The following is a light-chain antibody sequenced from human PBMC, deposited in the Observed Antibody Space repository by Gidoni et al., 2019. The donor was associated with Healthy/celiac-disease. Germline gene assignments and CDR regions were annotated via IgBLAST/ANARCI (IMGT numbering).Light chain of an antibody. CDR1: QSVSSY. Sequence: IVLTQSPATLSLSPGERATLSCRASQSVSSYLAWYQQKPGQAPRLLIYDASNRATGIPARFSGSGSGTDFTLTISSIEHEDFAVYYCQQRSNWPPLTFGQGTRLEIK. CDR3: QQRSNWPPLT. V-gene: IGKV3-11*01. CDR2: DAS. J-gene: IGKJ5*01.